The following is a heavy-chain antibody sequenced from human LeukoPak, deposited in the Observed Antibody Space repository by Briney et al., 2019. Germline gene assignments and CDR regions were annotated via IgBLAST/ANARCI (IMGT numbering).Heavy chain of an antibody. D-gene: IGHD3-10*01. CDR1: GYTFTSYG. CDR3: ARRSRITMVREDDAFDI. J-gene: IGHJ3*02. Sequence: GASVKVSCKASGYTFTSYGISWVRQAPGQGLEWMGWISAYNGNTNYAQNLQGRVTMTTDTSTSTAYMELRSLRSDDTAVYCCARRSRITMVREDDAFDIWGQGTMVIVSS. V-gene: IGHV1-18*01. CDR2: ISAYNGNT.